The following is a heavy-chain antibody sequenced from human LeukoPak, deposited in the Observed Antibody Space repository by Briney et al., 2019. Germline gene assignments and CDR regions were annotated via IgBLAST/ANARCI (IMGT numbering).Heavy chain of an antibody. Sequence: SETLSLTCTVSVGSFSSYYWNGLGQPPGKGLEGMGYIYYSGSTNYNPSLKSRVTISVDTSKNQFSLKLSSVTAADTAVYYCARYRSGGSCYKFFDYWGQGTLVTVSS. V-gene: IGHV4-59*01. CDR3: ARYRSGGSCYKFFDY. D-gene: IGHD2-15*01. CDR2: IYYSGST. CDR1: VGSFSSYY. J-gene: IGHJ4*02.